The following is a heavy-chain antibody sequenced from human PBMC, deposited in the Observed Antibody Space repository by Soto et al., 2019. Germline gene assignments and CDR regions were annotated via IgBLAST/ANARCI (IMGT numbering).Heavy chain of an antibody. J-gene: IGHJ6*02. Sequence: QVRWEESGPGLVKPSEPLSLICSVSGGSVNNADYFWSWIRHHPENGLEWIGYIYYSGSTPYNPSFKTRATLSIDTSKNQFSLRLNSVTVADTAVYFGAGDADYGGSRGGMDVWGRGTTVTVSS. CDR2: IYYSGST. V-gene: IGHV4-31*03. CDR1: GGSVNNADYF. D-gene: IGHD4-17*01. CDR3: AGDADYGGSRGGMDV.